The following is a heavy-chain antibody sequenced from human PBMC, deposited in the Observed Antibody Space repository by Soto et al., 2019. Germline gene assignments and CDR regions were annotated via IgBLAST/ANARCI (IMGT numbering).Heavy chain of an antibody. D-gene: IGHD3-10*01. CDR1: GFTFSSYG. V-gene: IGHV3-33*01. Sequence: PGGSLRLSCAASGFTFSSYGMHWGRQAPGKGLEWVAVIWYDGSNKYYADSVKGRFTISRDNSKNTLYLQMNSLRAEDTAVYYCARDGGTYYYGSGSYYTPLYYGMDVWGQGTTVTVSS. J-gene: IGHJ6*02. CDR3: ARDGGTYYYGSGSYYTPLYYGMDV. CDR2: IWYDGSNK.